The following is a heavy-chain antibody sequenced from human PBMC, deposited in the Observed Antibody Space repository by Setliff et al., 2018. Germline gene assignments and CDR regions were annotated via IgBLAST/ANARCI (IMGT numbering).Heavy chain of an antibody. Sequence: GGSLRLSCAASGFIFTNSAMSWVRQAPRKGLEWVASFIAGDSSTIYADSVKGRFTIFRDISKNTLYLQMNSLRADDTAVYFCAKDRQPDGRWDIDYWGQGTLVTVSS. J-gene: IGHJ4*02. CDR1: GFIFTNSA. CDR2: FIAGDSST. D-gene: IGHD1-26*01. CDR3: AKDRQPDGRWDIDY. V-gene: IGHV3-23*01.